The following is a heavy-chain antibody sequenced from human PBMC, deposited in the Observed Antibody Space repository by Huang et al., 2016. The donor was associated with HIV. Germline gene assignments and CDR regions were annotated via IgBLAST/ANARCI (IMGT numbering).Heavy chain of an antibody. Sequence: QVQLHQWGAGLLRPSETLSLTCAAYGGSFSGYYVSCIRQPPGKGLEWIGQINNSESTNDTPSLKRRVTISVDTSRNQFSLTLTSVTAADTAVYYCARGQGGYYYYYMDVWGKGTTVTVSS. V-gene: IGHV4-34*01. J-gene: IGHJ6*03. CDR1: GGSFSGYY. CDR3: ARGQGGYYYYYMDV. CDR2: INNSEST.